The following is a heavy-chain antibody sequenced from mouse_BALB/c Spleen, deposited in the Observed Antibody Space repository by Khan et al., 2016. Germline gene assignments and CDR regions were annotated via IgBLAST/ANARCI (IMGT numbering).Heavy chain of an antibody. V-gene: IGHV1-12*01. CDR1: GYTFTSYN. Sequence: QVQLQQSGAELVKPGASVKMSCKASGYTFTSYNMHWVKQTPGQGLEWIGAIYPGNGDTSYNQKFKGKATLTADKSSSTAYMQLSSLTSEDSAVYYCARWLLYYAMDYWGQGTSVTVSS. D-gene: IGHD2-3*01. CDR3: ARWLLYYAMDY. CDR2: IYPGNGDT. J-gene: IGHJ4*01.